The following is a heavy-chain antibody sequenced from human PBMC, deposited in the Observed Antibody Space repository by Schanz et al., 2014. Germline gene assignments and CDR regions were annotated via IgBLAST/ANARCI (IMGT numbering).Heavy chain of an antibody. CDR3: ARAKRFGDMDV. CDR2: IIPTLGIA. CDR1: GGTFSTYT. V-gene: IGHV1-69*02. J-gene: IGHJ6*02. Sequence: VLLEQSGAEVKKPGSSVQFSCKASGGTFSTYTISWPRQAPGQGLEWMGRIIPTLGIANYAQKFQCRVTLPTDTSASPAYMELRNLRSDDTAVYCCARAKRFGDMDVWGQGTTVTVSS. D-gene: IGHD3-10*01.